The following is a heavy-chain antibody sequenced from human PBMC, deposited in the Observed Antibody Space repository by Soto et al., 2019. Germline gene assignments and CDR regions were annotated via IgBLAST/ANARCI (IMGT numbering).Heavy chain of an antibody. CDR2: ISGSGGST. D-gene: IGHD3-3*01. Sequence: EVQLLESGGGLVQPGGSLRLSCAASGFTFSSYAMSWVRQAPGKGLEWVSAISGSGGSTYYADSVKGRFTISRDNSKNTLYLLMISLRAEDTAVYYCPKHILRFLEWLPEYYYGMDVWGQGTTVTVSS. CDR1: GFTFSSYA. CDR3: PKHILRFLEWLPEYYYGMDV. J-gene: IGHJ6*02. V-gene: IGHV3-23*01.